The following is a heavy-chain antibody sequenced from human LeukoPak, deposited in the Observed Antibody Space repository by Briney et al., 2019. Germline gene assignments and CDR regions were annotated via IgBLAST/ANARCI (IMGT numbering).Heavy chain of an antibody. CDR3: AKDGTASGYGPQVY. Sequence: PGGSLRLSCAASGFTFSSYGMHWVRQAPGKGLEWVAFIRYDGSNKYYADSVKGRFTISRDNSKNTLYLQMNSLRAEDTAVYYCAKDGTASGYGPQVYWGQGTLVTVSS. CDR1: GFTFSSYG. J-gene: IGHJ4*02. CDR2: IRYDGSNK. V-gene: IGHV3-30*02. D-gene: IGHD5-12*01.